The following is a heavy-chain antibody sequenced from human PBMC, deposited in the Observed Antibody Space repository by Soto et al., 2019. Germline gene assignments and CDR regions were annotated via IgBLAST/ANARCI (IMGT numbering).Heavy chain of an antibody. J-gene: IGHJ5*02. Sequence: QVQLVQSGAEVKKPGASVKVSCKASGYTFTSYGISWVRQAPGQGLEWMGWISAYNGNTNYAQKLQGRVTMITDTSTSTAYMELRSLRSDDTAVYYCARGTGSTIFGVVIIGDWFDPWGQGTLVTVSS. V-gene: IGHV1-18*04. CDR2: ISAYNGNT. D-gene: IGHD3-3*01. CDR3: ARGTGSTIFGVVIIGDWFDP. CDR1: GYTFTSYG.